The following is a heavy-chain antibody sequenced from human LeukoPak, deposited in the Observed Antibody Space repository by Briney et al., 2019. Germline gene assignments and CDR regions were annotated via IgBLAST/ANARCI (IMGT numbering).Heavy chain of an antibody. D-gene: IGHD3-10*01. CDR3: ARAVATMVRGVGWFDP. CDR1: GYSISSGYY. CDR2: IYHSGST. V-gene: IGHV4-38-2*02. Sequence: SETLSLTCTVSGYSISSGYYWGWIRQPPGKGLEWIGSIYHSGSTYYNPSLKSRVTISVDTSKNQFSLKLSSVTAADTAVYYCARAVATMVRGVGWFDPWGQGTLVTVSS. J-gene: IGHJ5*02.